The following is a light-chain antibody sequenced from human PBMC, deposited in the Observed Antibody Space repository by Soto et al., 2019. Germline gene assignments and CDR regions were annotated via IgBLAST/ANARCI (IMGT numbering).Light chain of an antibody. Sequence: QSALTQPASVSGSPGQSITISCTGTSSDVGGYNYVSWYQQHPGKAPKLMIYDVSNRPSGVSNRFSGSKSGNTASLTISGLQAEDEADYYCSSYPSSSTLPDVFGTGTKVTVL. CDR3: SSYPSSSTLPDV. CDR1: SSDVGGYNY. CDR2: DVS. V-gene: IGLV2-14*01. J-gene: IGLJ1*01.